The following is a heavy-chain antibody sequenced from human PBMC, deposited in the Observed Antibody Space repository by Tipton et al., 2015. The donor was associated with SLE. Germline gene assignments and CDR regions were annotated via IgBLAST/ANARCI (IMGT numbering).Heavy chain of an antibody. V-gene: IGHV4-38-2*02. CDR2: IYHSGST. CDR3: ARGYYGSGSFDY. J-gene: IGHJ4*02. CDR1: GYSISSGYY. D-gene: IGHD3-10*01. Sequence: TLSLTCTVSGYSISSGYYWGWIRQPPGKGLEWIGSIYHSGSTNYNPSLKSRVTISIDTSKNQFSLKLSSVTAADTAVYYCARGYYGSGSFDYWGQGTLVTVSS.